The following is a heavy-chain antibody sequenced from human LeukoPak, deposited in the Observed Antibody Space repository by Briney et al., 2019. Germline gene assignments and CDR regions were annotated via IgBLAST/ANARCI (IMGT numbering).Heavy chain of an antibody. CDR2: IRYDGSNK. CDR3: AKGGGSIGRSYYFDY. J-gene: IGHJ4*02. V-gene: IGHV3-30*02. CDR1: GSTFSTYG. D-gene: IGHD2-15*01. Sequence: GGSLRLSCAASGSTFSTYGMHWVRQAPGKGLEWVAFIRYDGSNKYYADSVKGRFTISRDNSKNTLYLQMNSLRAEDTAVYYCAKGGGSIGRSYYFDYWGQGILVTVSS.